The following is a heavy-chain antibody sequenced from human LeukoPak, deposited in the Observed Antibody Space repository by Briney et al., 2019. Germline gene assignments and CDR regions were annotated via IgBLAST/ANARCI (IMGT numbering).Heavy chain of an antibody. CDR1: GFDFKNYN. Sequence: GGSLRLSCAASGFDFKNYNMNWVRQSPGKGGEGVASITSSGTYIYYVDAVEGRFTISRDNANHSLYLQLTSLRPEDPAVYYCARDPYSGSYGAYSYYYMDVWRKGTTATIS. D-gene: IGHD1-26*01. CDR3: ARDPYSGSYGAYSYYYMDV. V-gene: IGHV3-21*01. CDR2: ITSSGTYI. J-gene: IGHJ6*03.